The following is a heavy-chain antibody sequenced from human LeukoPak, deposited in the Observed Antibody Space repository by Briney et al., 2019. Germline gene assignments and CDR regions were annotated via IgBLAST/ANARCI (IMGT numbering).Heavy chain of an antibody. CDR2: IYYSGST. J-gene: IGHJ3*02. Sequence: SETLSFTCTVSGGSISSYYWSWIRQPPGKGLEWIGYIYYSGSTNYNPSLKSRVTISVDTSKNQFSLKLSSVTAADTAVYYCARAYNNDAFDIWGQGTMVTVSS. CDR3: ARAYNNDAFDI. D-gene: IGHD1-14*01. CDR1: GGSISSYY. V-gene: IGHV4-59*01.